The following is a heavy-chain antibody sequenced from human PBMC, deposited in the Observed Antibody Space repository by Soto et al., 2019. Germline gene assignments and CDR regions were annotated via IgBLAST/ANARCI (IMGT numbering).Heavy chain of an antibody. CDR3: ARVYYHSSGYYYVPYAFDI. D-gene: IGHD3-22*01. CDR1: GGSISSSNW. Sequence: PSETLSLTCAVSGGSISSSNWWSWVRQPPGKGLEWIGEIYHSGSTNYNPSLKSRVTISVDKSKNQFSLKLSSVTAADTAVYYCARVYYHSSGYYYVPYAFDIWGQGTMVAVSS. J-gene: IGHJ3*02. V-gene: IGHV4-4*02. CDR2: IYHSGST.